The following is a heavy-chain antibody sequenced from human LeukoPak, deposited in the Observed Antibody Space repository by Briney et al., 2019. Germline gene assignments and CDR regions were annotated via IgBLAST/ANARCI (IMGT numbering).Heavy chain of an antibody. D-gene: IGHD1-14*01. CDR2: IGSAGYT. J-gene: IGHJ4*02. Sequence: GGSLRLSCEVSGFTFDNNDMHWVRQSTGKGLEWVSAIGSAGYTYYAESVRGRFTITRDTAKQSLYLQMNSLRVEDTAVYHCVRQPDSARYGFDYWGRGTQVTVSS. CDR1: GFTFDNND. CDR3: VRQPDSARYGFDY. V-gene: IGHV3-13*01.